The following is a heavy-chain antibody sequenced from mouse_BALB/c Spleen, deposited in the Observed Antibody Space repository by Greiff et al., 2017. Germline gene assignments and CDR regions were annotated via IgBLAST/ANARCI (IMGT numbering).Heavy chain of an antibody. CDR2: IDPETGGT. V-gene: IGHV1-15*01. Sequence: VHLVESGAELVRPGASVTLSCKASGYTFTDYEMHWVKQTPVHGLEWIGAIDPETGGTAYNQKFKGKATLTADKSSSTAYMELRSLTSEDSAVYYCTRLGGNYAMDYWGQGTSVTVSS. J-gene: IGHJ4*01. CDR1: GYTFTDYE. CDR3: TRLGGNYAMDY. D-gene: IGHD1-1*02.